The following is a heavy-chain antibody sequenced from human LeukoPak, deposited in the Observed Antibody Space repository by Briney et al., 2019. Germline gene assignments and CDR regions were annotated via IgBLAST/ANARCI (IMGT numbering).Heavy chain of an antibody. CDR3: ARVTPYGEDY. CDR2: IYYTAGT. D-gene: IGHD4-17*01. Sequence: SETLSLTCTLSGGVIASVYSTWIRHPPGEGLECIGDIYYTAGTNHNPSLKSRVTISVDTSKNQFSLKLSSVTAADTAVYSCARVTPYGEDYWGQGTLVTVSS. J-gene: IGHJ4*02. V-gene: IGHV4-59*01. CDR1: GGVIASVY.